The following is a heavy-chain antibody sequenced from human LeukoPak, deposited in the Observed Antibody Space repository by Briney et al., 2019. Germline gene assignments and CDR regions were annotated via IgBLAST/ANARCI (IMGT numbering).Heavy chain of an antibody. CDR2: ISGSGGST. J-gene: IGHJ4*02. Sequence: GGSLRLSCAASGFTFSSDAMSWVRQAPGKGLEWVSAISGSGGSTYYADSVKGRFTISRDNSKNTLYLQMNSLRAEDTAVYYCAKDDAIPWYFDYWGQGTLVTVSS. CDR1: GFTFSSDA. V-gene: IGHV3-23*01. CDR3: AKDDAIPWYFDY.